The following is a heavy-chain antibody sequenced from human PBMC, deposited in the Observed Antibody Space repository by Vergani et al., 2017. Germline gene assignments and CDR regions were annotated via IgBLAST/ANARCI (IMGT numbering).Heavy chain of an antibody. D-gene: IGHD6-19*01. CDR1: GGSISSSSYY. Sequence: QLQLQESGPGLVKPSETLSLTCTVSGGSISSSSYYWGWIRQPPGKGLEWIGNIYYSGSTYYNPSLKSRVTISVDTSKNQFSLKLSSVTAADTAVYYCARVVSTNSRIAVAGKLDYWGQGTLVTVSS. V-gene: IGHV4-39*01. CDR2: IYYSGST. J-gene: IGHJ4*02. CDR3: ARVVSTNSRIAVAGKLDY.